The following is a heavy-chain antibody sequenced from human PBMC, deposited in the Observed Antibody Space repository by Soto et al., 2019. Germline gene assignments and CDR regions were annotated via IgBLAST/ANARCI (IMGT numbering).Heavy chain of an antibody. D-gene: IGHD3-22*01. CDR1: GGSFSSYT. J-gene: IGHJ4*02. V-gene: IGHV1-69*01. CDR2: ITPILGPP. Sequence: QVQLVQSGAEVKKPGSSVKVSCKASGGSFSSYTISWVRQAPGQGLEWVGGITPILGPPSYAQKFQSRVRITADESTSTAYMELSSLRSEDTAVYYCAKDSLPYYDTSVCSRAGIDYWGQGPLVTVSS. CDR3: AKDSLPYYDTSVCSRAGIDY.